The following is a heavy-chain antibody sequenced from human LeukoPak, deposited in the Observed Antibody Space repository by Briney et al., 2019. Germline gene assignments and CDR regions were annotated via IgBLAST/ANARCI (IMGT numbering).Heavy chain of an antibody. J-gene: IGHJ4*02. D-gene: IGHD6-19*01. CDR3: ASSGHLDY. Sequence: GGSLRLSCEASGLSFGDYTMHWVRQPPGKGLEWVSLISRNGAATKYADSVRGRFTVSRDNSKNSLYLQMNSLRAEDTAVYYCASSGHLDYWGQGTLVTVSS. V-gene: IGHV3-43*01. CDR2: ISRNGAAT. CDR1: GLSFGDYT.